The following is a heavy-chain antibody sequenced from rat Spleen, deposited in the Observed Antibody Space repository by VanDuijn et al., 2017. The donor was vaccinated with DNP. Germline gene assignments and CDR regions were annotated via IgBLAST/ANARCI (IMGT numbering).Heavy chain of an antibody. CDR3: TRDYDSSSFVY. CDR1: GFSLTSYG. Sequence: QVQLKESGPGLVQPSRTLSLTCTVSGFSLTSYGVNWVRQPPGKGLEWIGAIWSGGSTDYNSTLKSRLSFSRDTSKSQVLLKMNSLQTDDTAIYFCTRDYDSSSFVYWGQGTLVTVSS. V-gene: IGHV2-15*01. J-gene: IGHJ3*01. CDR2: IWSGGST.